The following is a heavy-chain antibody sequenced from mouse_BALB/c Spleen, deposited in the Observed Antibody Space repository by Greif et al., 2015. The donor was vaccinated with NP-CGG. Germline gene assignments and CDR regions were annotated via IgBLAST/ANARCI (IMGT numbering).Heavy chain of an antibody. J-gene: IGHJ3*01. CDR2: FYPGSGSI. Sequence: VNVVESGAGLVKPGASVKLSCKASGYTFTEYIIHWVKQRSGQGLEWIGWFYPGSGSIKYNEKFKDKATLTADKSSSTVYMELSRLTSEDTAVYFCARHEEVDYDVSRFAYWGQGTLVTVSA. V-gene: IGHV1-62-2*01. D-gene: IGHD2-4*01. CDR1: GYTFTEYI. CDR3: ARHEEVDYDVSRFAY.